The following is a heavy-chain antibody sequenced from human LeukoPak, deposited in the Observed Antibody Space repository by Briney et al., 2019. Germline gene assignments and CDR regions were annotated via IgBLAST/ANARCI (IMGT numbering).Heavy chain of an antibody. CDR3: TTDCSGPWCYGDGAFDI. D-gene: IGHD2-2*01. V-gene: IGHV3-74*03. J-gene: IGHJ3*02. CDR2: ISSDGNRA. CDR1: GFTFSSHW. Sequence: PGGSLRLSCAASGFTFSSHWMYWVRQAPGKGLVWVSRISSDGNRATYADSVQGRFTISRDNAKNTLYLQMNSLKTEDTAVYYCTTDCSGPWCYGDGAFDIWGQGTMVTVSS.